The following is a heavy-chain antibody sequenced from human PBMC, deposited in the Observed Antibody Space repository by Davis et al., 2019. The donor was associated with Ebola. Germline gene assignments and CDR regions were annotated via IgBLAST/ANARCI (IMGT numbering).Heavy chain of an antibody. Sequence: PGGSLRLSCAASGFTFSDYYMSWIRQAPGKGLEWVSYITSSDSTIYYADSVKGRFTISRDNAKNSLYLQMNSLRAEDTAVYYCAREWLASHYYGMDVWGQGTTVTVSS. V-gene: IGHV3-11*01. CDR2: ITSSDSTI. J-gene: IGHJ6*02. CDR1: GFTFSDYY. D-gene: IGHD6-19*01. CDR3: AREWLASHYYGMDV.